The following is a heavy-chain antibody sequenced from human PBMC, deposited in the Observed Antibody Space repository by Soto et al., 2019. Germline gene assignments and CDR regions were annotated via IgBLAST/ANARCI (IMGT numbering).Heavy chain of an antibody. J-gene: IGHJ4*02. D-gene: IGHD6-19*01. CDR2: ISGSGGST. CDR1: GFTFSSYA. CDR3: AKGASLAVAGTVDY. V-gene: IGHV3-23*01. Sequence: PGVSLRLSCAASGFTFSSYAMSWVRQAPGKGLEWVSAISGSGGSTYYADSVKGRFTISRDNSKNTLYPQMNSLRAEDTAVYYCAKGASLAVAGTVDYCGPGPLVTAFS.